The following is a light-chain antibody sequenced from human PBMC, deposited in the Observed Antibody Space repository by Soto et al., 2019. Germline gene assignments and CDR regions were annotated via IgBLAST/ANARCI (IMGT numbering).Light chain of an antibody. CDR1: NSNIGSHT. CDR3: AAWDDSLNGFYV. Sequence: QSVLTQPPSASGTPGQRVTMSCSGGNSNIGSHTVSWYQHLPGTAPTLLIFSNNQRPSGVPARFSCSTSGTSASLAISGLQSGDEGDYYCAAWDDSLNGFYVFGTGTKVTVL. V-gene: IGLV1-44*01. CDR2: SNN. J-gene: IGLJ1*01.